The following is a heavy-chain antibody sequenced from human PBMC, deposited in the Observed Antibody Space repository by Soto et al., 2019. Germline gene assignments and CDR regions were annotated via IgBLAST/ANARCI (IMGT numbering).Heavy chain of an antibody. CDR1: GGSISSSSYY. D-gene: IGHD3-3*01. CDR3: ASITLYYYGMDV. Sequence: SETLSLTCTVSGGSISSSSYYWGWIRQPPGKGLEWIGSIYYSGSTYYNPSLKSRVTISVDTSKNQFSLKLSSVTAADTAVYYCASITLYYYGMDVWGQGTTVTSP. J-gene: IGHJ6*02. V-gene: IGHV4-39*01. CDR2: IYYSGST.